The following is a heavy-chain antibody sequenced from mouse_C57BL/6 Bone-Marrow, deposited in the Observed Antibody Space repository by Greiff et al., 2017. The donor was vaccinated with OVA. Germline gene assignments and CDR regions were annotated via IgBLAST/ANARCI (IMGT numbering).Heavy chain of an antibody. V-gene: IGHV1-7*01. CDR2: INPSSGYT. J-gene: IGHJ1*03. Sequence: VQLQQSGAELAKPGASVKLSCKASGYTFTSYWMHWVKQRPGQGLEWIGYINPSSGYTKYNQKFKDKGTLTADKSSSTAYMQLSSLTYEDAAVYYGASSYYYGSSSWYFDVWGTGTTVTVSS. CDR1: GYTFTSYW. CDR3: ASSYYYGSSSWYFDV. D-gene: IGHD1-1*01.